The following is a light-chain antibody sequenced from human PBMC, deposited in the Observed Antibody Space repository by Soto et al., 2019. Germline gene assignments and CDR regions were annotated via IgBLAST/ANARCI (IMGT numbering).Light chain of an antibody. J-gene: IGLJ1*01. CDR2: END. Sequence: QSVLTQPPSVFAAPGQTVTISCSGTSSNIGNNLVSWYQHLPETAPKLLICENDKRLSGIPDRFSGSKSGTSATLDITELQTGDEADYYCGTWDSSLSEYVFGTGTKLTVL. V-gene: IGLV1-51*02. CDR3: GTWDSSLSEYV. CDR1: SSNIGNNL.